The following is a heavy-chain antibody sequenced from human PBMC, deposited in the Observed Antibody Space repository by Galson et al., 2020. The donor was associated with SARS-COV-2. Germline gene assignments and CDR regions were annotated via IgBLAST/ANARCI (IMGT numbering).Heavy chain of an antibody. D-gene: IGHD3-3*01. J-gene: IGHJ4*02. Sequence: GGSLRLSCSASGFTFSSYAMHWVRQAPGKGLEYVSAISSNGGNTYYADSVKGRFTISRDNSKNTLYLQMSSLRAEDTAVYYCVKDFYPSYYDFWSGDYWGQGTLVTVSS. CDR3: VKDFYPSYYDFWSGDY. V-gene: IGHV3-64D*06. CDR1: GFTFSSYA. CDR2: ISSNGGNT.